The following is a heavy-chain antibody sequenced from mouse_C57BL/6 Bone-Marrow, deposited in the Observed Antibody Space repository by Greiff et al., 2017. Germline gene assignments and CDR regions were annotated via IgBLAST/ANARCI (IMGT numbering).Heavy chain of an antibody. J-gene: IGHJ1*03. D-gene: IGHD1-1*01. V-gene: IGHV2-2*01. CDR2: IWRGGST. CDR1: GFSLTSYG. Sequence: VQLQQSGPGLVQPSQSLSITCTVSGFSLTSYGVHWVRQSPGKGLEWLGVIWRGGSTDYNAAFISRLSISKDNSKSQVFFKMNSLQADDTALYYCARNPTTVVAHWYFDVWGTGTTVTVSS. CDR3: ARNPTTVVAHWYFDV.